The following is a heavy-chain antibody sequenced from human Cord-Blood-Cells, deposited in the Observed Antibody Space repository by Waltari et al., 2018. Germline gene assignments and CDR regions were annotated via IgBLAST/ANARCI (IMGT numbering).Heavy chain of an antibody. J-gene: IGHJ4*02. D-gene: IGHD5-12*01. Sequence: EVQLVASGGGLVKPGGSLRLSGAGSGFTFSRYSLNWVRQGPGKGLEWVSSISSNSSYIYYADSVKGRFTISRDNAKNSLYLQMNSLRAEDTAVYYCARNRYSGYDSGYWGQGTLVTVSS. CDR2: ISSNSSYI. CDR3: ARNRYSGYDSGY. CDR1: GFTFSRYS. V-gene: IGHV3-21*01.